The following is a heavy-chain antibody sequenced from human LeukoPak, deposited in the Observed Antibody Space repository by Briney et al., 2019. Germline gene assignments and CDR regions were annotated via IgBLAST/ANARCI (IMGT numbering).Heavy chain of an antibody. CDR1: GGSISSSSYY. J-gene: IGHJ4*02. Sequence: SETLSLTCTVSGGSISSSSYYWGWIRQPPGKGLEWIGSIYYSGSTYYNPSLKSRVTISVDTSKNRFSLKLSSVTAADTAVYYCARLHSLTIFGVVIIEDFDYWGQGTLVTVSS. V-gene: IGHV4-39*01. CDR3: ARLHSLTIFGVVIIEDFDY. CDR2: IYYSGST. D-gene: IGHD3-3*01.